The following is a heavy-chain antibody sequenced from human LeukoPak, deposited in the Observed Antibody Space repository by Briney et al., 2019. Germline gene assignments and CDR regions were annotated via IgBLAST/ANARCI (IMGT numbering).Heavy chain of an antibody. CDR2: ISAYNGNT. CDR3: ARDGRYGDQLRQSDY. Sequence: ASVKVSCKASGYTFTSYGISWVRQAPGQGLEWMGWISAYNGNTNYAQKLQGRVTMTTDTSTSTAYMELRSLRSDDTAVYYCARDGRYGDQLRQSDYWGQGTLVTVSS. CDR1: GYTFTSYG. J-gene: IGHJ4*02. D-gene: IGHD4-17*01. V-gene: IGHV1-18*01.